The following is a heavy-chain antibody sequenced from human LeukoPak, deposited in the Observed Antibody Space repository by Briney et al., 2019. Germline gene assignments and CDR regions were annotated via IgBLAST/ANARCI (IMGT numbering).Heavy chain of an antibody. V-gene: IGHV7-4-1*02. J-gene: IGHJ4*02. CDR1: GYTFTSYG. D-gene: IGHD3-10*01. CDR2: INTNTGNP. Sequence: ASVKVSCKASGYTFTSYGMNWVRQAPGQGLEWMGWINTNTGNPTYAQDFTGRFVFSLDTSVSTAYLQISSLKAEDTAVYYCARVLATIRGAPFDYWGQGTLVTVSS. CDR3: ARVLATIRGAPFDY.